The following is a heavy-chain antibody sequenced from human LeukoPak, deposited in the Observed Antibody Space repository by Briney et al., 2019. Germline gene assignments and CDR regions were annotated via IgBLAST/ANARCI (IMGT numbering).Heavy chain of an antibody. CDR2: ITPIIDVS. Sequence: SVKVSCKASGGTLNSHIFTWVRQAPGQGLEWMGKITPIIDVSKYAQKFQGRLTITADKSTATVYMELSGLKSEDTAVYYCARVNLRGSRYNWFDPWGQGTLVTVSS. CDR1: GGTLNSHI. J-gene: IGHJ5*02. V-gene: IGHV1-69*02. CDR3: ARVNLRGSRYNWFDP. D-gene: IGHD1-26*01.